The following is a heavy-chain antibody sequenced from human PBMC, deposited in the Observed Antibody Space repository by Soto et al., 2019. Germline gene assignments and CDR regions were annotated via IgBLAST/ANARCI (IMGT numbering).Heavy chain of an antibody. CDR2: ISPDSTGK. CDR1: RFRLNSHW. Sequence: XWSMRLSCAASRFRLNSHWMSWVRKNPGKGLEWVANISPDSTGKYYADSVKGRFTISGDNAKDSLYLQMDSLRAEDTAVYYCASDPPRGGFGVWAQRTIVSVSS. D-gene: IGHD2-15*01. V-gene: IGHV3-7*05. J-gene: IGHJ3*01. CDR3: ASDPPRGGFGV.